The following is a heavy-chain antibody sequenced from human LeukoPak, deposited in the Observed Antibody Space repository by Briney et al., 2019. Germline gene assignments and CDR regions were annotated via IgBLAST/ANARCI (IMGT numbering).Heavy chain of an antibody. CDR1: GYTLTELS. CDR3: ARDQGGDFTFDY. V-gene: IGHV1-24*01. J-gene: IGHJ4*02. D-gene: IGHD2-21*02. CDR2: FDPEDGET. Sequence: ASVKVSCKVSGYTLTELSMHWVRQAPGKGLEWMGGFDPEDGETIYAQKFQGRVTMTRDMSTSTVYMELSSLRSEDTAVYYCARDQGGDFTFDYWGQGTLVTVSS.